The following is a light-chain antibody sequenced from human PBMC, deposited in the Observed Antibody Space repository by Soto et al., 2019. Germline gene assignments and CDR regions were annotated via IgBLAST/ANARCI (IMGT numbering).Light chain of an antibody. CDR3: QQYGSSVYT. Sequence: EIVLTQSPGTLSLPPGERATVSCRASQSFSSSYLAWYQQKPGQAPRLLIYGASSRATGIPDRFSGSGSGTDFSLTISRLEPEDCAVYYCQQYGSSVYTFGQGTMLEIK. CDR2: GAS. V-gene: IGKV3-20*01. J-gene: IGKJ2*01. CDR1: QSFSSSY.